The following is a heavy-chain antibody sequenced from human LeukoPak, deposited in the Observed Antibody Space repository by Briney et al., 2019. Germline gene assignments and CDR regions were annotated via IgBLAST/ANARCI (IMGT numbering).Heavy chain of an antibody. V-gene: IGHV1-69*13. D-gene: IGHD3-22*01. CDR2: IIPIFGTA. Sequence: SVKVSCKASGGTFSSYAISWVRQAPGQGLEWMGGIIPIFGTANYAQKFQGRVTITADESTSTAYMELSSLRSEDTAVYYCARVGYYYDSSGYYWGPFDYWGQGTLVTVSS. CDR1: GGTFSSYA. J-gene: IGHJ4*02. CDR3: ARVGYYYDSSGYYWGPFDY.